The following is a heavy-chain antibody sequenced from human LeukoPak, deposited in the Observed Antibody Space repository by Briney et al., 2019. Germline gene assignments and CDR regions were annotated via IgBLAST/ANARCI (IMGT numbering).Heavy chain of an antibody. D-gene: IGHD3-10*01. CDR1: GGSISSSNW. Sequence: PSGTLSLTCAVSGGSISSSNWWSWVRQPPGKGLEWIGEIYHSGSTNYNPSLKSRVTISVDKSKNQFSLKLSSVTAADTAVYYCARSLIYFGGSGSYYNHWFDPWGQGTLVTVSS. V-gene: IGHV4-4*02. CDR3: ARSLIYFGGSGSYYNHWFDP. CDR2: IYHSGST. J-gene: IGHJ5*02.